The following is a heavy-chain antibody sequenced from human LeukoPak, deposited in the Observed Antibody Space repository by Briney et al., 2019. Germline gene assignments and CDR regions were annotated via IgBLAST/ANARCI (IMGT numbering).Heavy chain of an antibody. Sequence: GGSLRLSCAASGFTFSSYWMSWVRQAPGKGLEWVANIKQDGSEKYYVDSVKGRFTISRDNAKNSLYLQMNSLRAEDTAVYYCARVSARVNYGYRDDWGQGTLVTVSS. J-gene: IGHJ4*02. CDR3: ARVSARVNYGYRDD. CDR2: IKQDGSEK. V-gene: IGHV3-7*03. CDR1: GFTFSSYW. D-gene: IGHD5-18*01.